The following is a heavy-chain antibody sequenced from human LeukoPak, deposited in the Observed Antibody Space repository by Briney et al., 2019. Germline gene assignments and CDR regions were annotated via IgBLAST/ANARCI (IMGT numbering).Heavy chain of an antibody. CDR2: INTDGSRI. J-gene: IGHJ3*02. Sequence: RGLLRTSCAASGFIFSDYWMHWVRQAPGQGLVWVSLINTDGSRIYYADSVKGRFTISRDNAKNSLYLQMNSLRAEDTAVYYCAGPLLRYFDWLLSPVAFDIWGQGTMVTVSS. CDR3: AGPLLRYFDWLLSPVAFDI. CDR1: GFIFSDYW. D-gene: IGHD3-9*01. V-gene: IGHV3-74*01.